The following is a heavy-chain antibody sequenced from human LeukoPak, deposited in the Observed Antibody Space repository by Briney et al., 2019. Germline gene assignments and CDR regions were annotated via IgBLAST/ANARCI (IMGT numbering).Heavy chain of an antibody. D-gene: IGHD2-21*02. CDR3: ARGFGGGDFLGAFDI. CDR2: INPSGGST. J-gene: IGHJ3*02. CDR1: GYTFTNYY. Sequence: ASVKVSCKASGYTFTNYYVHCVRQAPGQGLEWMGIINPSGGSTSYAEKVQGRLTMTRDTSTSTVYMELSSLRSEDTAVYFCARGFGGGDFLGAFDIWGQGTMVTVSS. V-gene: IGHV1-46*01.